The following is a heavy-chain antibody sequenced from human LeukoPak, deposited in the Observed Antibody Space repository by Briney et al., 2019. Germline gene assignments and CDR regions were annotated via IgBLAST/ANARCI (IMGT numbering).Heavy chain of an antibody. V-gene: IGHV1-3*01. CDR2: INAGNGNT. D-gene: IGHD6-25*01. CDR3: ARDQRRSYFYYYGMDV. CDR1: GYTFTSYA. Sequence: GASVKVSCKASGYTFTSYAMHWVRQAPGQRLEWMGWINAGNGNTKYSQKFQGRVTITRDTSASTAYMELSSLRSEDTAVYYCARDQRRSYFYYYGMDVWGQGTTVTVSS. J-gene: IGHJ6*02.